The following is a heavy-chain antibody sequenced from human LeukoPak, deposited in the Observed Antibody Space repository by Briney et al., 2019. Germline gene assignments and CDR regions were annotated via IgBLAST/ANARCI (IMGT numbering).Heavy chain of an antibody. V-gene: IGHV1-69*13. CDR2: IIPIFGTA. J-gene: IGHJ6*03. Sequence: GASVKVSCKASGYTFTSYGISWVRQAPGQGLEWMGGIIPIFGTANYAQKFQGRVTITADESTSTAYMELSSLRSEDTAVYYCARGVYGDYVGQYYYYYYMDVWGKGTTVTISS. D-gene: IGHD4-17*01. CDR3: ARGVYGDYVGQYYYYYYMDV. CDR1: GYTFTSYG.